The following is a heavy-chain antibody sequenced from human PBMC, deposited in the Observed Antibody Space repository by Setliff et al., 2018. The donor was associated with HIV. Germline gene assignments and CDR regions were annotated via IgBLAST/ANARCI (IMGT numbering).Heavy chain of an antibody. CDR1: GRAFTGYL. J-gene: IGHJ5*01. CDR2: INHSGSV. Sequence: PSETLSLTCAVYGRAFTGYLWTWIRHFPGKGLEWIGEINHSGSVNYNPSLKSRVNISVDMSKNQVSLKVTSVNVADTATYFCAAKPMIRGKPFDSWGQGTLVTVSS. D-gene: IGHD3-10*01. CDR3: AAKPMIRGKPFDS. V-gene: IGHV4-34*01.